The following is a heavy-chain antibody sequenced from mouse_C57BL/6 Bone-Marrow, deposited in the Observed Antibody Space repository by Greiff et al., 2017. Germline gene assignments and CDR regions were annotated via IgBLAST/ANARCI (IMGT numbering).Heavy chain of an antibody. Sequence: QVQLQQPGAELVKPGASVKLSCKASGYTFTSYWMQWVKQRPGQGLEWIGEIDPSDSYTNYNQKFTGKATLTVDTSSSTAYMQLSTLTSEDSAVYYCARSGATGPYYFDYWGQGTTLTVSS. J-gene: IGHJ2*01. D-gene: IGHD4-1*02. CDR2: IDPSDSYT. CDR1: GYTFTSYW. CDR3: ARSGATGPYYFDY. V-gene: IGHV1-50*01.